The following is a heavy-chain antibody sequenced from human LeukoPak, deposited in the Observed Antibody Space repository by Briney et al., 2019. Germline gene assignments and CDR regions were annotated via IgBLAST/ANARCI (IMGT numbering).Heavy chain of an antibody. Sequence: PPGGSLRLSCAASGFTFDDYGMSWVRQAPGKGLEWVSGINWNGGSTGYVDSVKGRFTISRDNAKNSLYLQMNSLRAEDTALYYCARAGAKNYYYYYYMDVWGKGTTVTVSS. J-gene: IGHJ6*03. D-gene: IGHD3-10*01. CDR1: GFTFDDYG. CDR2: INWNGGST. V-gene: IGHV3-20*04. CDR3: ARAGAKNYYYYYYMDV.